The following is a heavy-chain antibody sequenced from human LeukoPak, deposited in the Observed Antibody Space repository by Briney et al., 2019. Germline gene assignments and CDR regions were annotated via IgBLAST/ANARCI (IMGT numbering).Heavy chain of an antibody. CDR2: IYYSGRT. Sequence: SETLSLTCTVSGGSISSDHWNWIRQPPEKGLEWIGGIYYSGRTYYNPSLKSRVTISVDMSKSQFSLRLTSVTAADTAVYYCVRKNDFDISGQGTLVTVSS. CDR3: VRKNDFDI. V-gene: IGHV4-59*01. CDR1: GGSISSDH. D-gene: IGHD2/OR15-2a*01. J-gene: IGHJ3*02.